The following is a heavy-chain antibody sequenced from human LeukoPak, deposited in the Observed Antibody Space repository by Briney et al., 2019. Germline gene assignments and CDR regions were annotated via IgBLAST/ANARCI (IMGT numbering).Heavy chain of an antibody. J-gene: IGHJ3*01. Sequence: PGGSLRLSCAASGFTFSSYSMNWVRQAPGKGLEWVSSISSSSSYIYYADSVKGRFTISRDNAKNSLYLQMNSLRAEDTAVYYCARGAWYSGSAYAFDFWGQGTMVTVSS. D-gene: IGHD1-26*01. V-gene: IGHV3-21*01. CDR1: GFTFSSYS. CDR3: ARGAWYSGSAYAFDF. CDR2: ISSSSSYI.